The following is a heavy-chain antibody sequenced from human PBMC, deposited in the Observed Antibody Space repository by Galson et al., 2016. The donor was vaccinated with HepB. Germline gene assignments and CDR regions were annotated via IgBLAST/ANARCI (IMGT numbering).Heavy chain of an antibody. Sequence: SVKVSCKASGCTFNTFPISWVRQSPAQGLEWMGWLTPIFGTPNYAQKFHGRVKISTDESTTTVYMELSSLTFEDTAVYYCARAGEEMAAIPHWFDSWGQGTLVTVSS. J-gene: IGHJ5*01. CDR3: ARAGEEMAAIPHWFDS. V-gene: IGHV1-69*05. CDR2: LTPIFGTP. D-gene: IGHD5-24*01. CDR1: GCTFNTFP.